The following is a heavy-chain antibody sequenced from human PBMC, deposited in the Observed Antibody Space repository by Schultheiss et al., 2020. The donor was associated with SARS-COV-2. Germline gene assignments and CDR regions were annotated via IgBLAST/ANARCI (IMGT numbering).Heavy chain of an antibody. Sequence: GGSLRLSCAASGFTFSSYAMSWVRQAPGKGLEWVAVISYDGSNKYYADSVKGRFTISRDNAKNSLYLQMNSLRAEDTALYYCAKERYSGYDSQDRFPPVAGTELAYLGLGGVITV. D-gene: IGHD5-12*01. CDR2: ISYDGSNK. CDR3: AKERYSGYDSQDRFPPVAGTELAY. V-gene: IGHV3-30*04. J-gene: IGHJ4*02. CDR1: GFTFSSYA.